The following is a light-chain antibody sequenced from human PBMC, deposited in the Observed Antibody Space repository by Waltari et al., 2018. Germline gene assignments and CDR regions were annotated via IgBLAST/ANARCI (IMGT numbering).Light chain of an antibody. J-gene: IGKJ4*01. Sequence: EIVLTQSPGTLSLSPGEGATLSCRASQSVSSSYLAWYQQKPGQAPRLRIYGTSNRATDIPDRFSGSGSGTDFTLTISRLEPEDFAVYYCQQYGSSPRLSFGGGTKVEIK. CDR2: GTS. V-gene: IGKV3-20*01. CDR3: QQYGSSPRLS. CDR1: QSVSSSY.